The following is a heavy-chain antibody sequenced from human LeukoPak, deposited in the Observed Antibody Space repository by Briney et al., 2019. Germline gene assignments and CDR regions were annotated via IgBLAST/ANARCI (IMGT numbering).Heavy chain of an antibody. J-gene: IGHJ2*01. CDR2: ISGSGGST. CDR3: AKSSYGSSGWYSPPHWYFDL. V-gene: IGHV3-23*01. CDR1: GFTFSSYA. D-gene: IGHD6-19*01. Sequence: PGGSLRLSCVASGFTFSSYAMSWVRQAPGKGLEWVSAISGSGGSTYYADSVKGRFTISRDNSKNTLYLQMNSLRAEDTAVYYCAKSSYGSSGWYSPPHWYFDLWGRSTLVTVSS.